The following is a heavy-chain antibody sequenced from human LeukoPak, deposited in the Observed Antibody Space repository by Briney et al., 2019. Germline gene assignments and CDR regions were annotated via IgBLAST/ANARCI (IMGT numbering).Heavy chain of an antibody. CDR2: IYPRDSDI. CDR3: ARMIGLGEVSLYFDY. J-gene: IGHJ4*02. CDR1: GYSFTTYW. V-gene: IGHV5-51*01. Sequence: PGESLKISCKGSGYSFTTYWIAWVRQMPGKGLEWMGIIYPRDSDIRYSPPFQGQVTISADKSISTAYLQWNSLKASDTAMYYCARMIGLGEVSLYFDYWGQGSLVTVSS. D-gene: IGHD3-16*02.